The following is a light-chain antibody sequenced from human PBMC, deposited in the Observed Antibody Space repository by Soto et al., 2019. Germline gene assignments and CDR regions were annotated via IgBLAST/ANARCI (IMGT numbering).Light chain of an antibody. Sequence: EIVMTQSPATLSVSPGERATLSCRASQSVSSNLAWYQQKPGQAPRLLIYGASTRATGIPARFSGSGSGTEFTLTISSLQSEDFAVYYCQQYNSWPPVTFGQGTKVEIK. CDR1: QSVSSN. V-gene: IGKV3-15*01. CDR2: GAS. J-gene: IGKJ1*01. CDR3: QQYNSWPPVT.